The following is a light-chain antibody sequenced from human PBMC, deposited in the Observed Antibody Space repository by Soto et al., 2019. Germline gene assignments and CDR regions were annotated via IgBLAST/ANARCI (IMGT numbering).Light chain of an antibody. J-gene: IGKJ2*01. CDR1: QNVLYSSDNKNY. CDR2: WAS. CDR3: QQYYGTPYT. Sequence: DIVMTQSPDSLAVSLGERATINCKSSQNVLYSSDNKNYLAWYQHKPGQPPKLLISWASTRESGVPDRFDGRGSGTDFTLAISSLQAEDVAVYYCQQYYGTPYTFGQGTNLEIK. V-gene: IGKV4-1*01.